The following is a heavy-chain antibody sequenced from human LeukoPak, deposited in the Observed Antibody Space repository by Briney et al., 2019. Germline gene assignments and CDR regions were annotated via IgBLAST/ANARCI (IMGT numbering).Heavy chain of an antibody. D-gene: IGHD6-13*01. CDR1: GGSISSSSYY. CDR3: AGIAAAGKEIDY. Sequence: SETLSLTCTVSGGSISSSSYYWGWIRQPPGKGLEWIGSNYYSGSTYYNPSLKSRVTISVDTSKNQFSLKLSSVTAADTAVYYCAGIAAAGKEIDYWGQGTLVTVSS. J-gene: IGHJ4*02. V-gene: IGHV4-39*01. CDR2: NYYSGST.